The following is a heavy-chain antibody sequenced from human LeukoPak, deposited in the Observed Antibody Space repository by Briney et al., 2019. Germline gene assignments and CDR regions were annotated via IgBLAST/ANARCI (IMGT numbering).Heavy chain of an antibody. CDR2: IYSGGST. Sequence: GGSLRLSCAASGFTVSSNYMSWVRQAPGKGLEWVSVIYSGGSTYCADSVKGRFTISRDNSKNTLYLQMNSLRADDTAVYYCAKCSTSAYTTGWCNWIDPWGQGTLVTVSS. CDR1: GFTVSSNY. CDR3: AKCSTSAYTTGWCNWIDP. V-gene: IGHV3-53*01. J-gene: IGHJ5*02. D-gene: IGHD6-19*01.